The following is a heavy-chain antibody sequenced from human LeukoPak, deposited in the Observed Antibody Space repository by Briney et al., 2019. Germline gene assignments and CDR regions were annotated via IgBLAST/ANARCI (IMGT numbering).Heavy chain of an antibody. V-gene: IGHV3-48*02. J-gene: IGHJ4*02. CDR3: ARDHRGYNYPNLDS. Sequence: GGSLRLSCAASGFTFSSYSMIWVRQAPGKGLEWVSYISDSSHAIYHADSVKGRFTISRDNAKDSLYLQMNSLRDEDTAVYYCARDHRGYNYPNLDSWGQGTLVTVSS. CDR1: GFTFSSYS. CDR2: ISDSSHAI. D-gene: IGHD1-1*01.